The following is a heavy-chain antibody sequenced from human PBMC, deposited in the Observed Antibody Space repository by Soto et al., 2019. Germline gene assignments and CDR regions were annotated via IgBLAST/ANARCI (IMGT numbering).Heavy chain of an antibody. CDR2: IYYSGST. CDR3: ASEVVSKVVWFDP. V-gene: IGHV4-31*03. CDR1: GGSISSGGYY. D-gene: IGHD2-15*01. Sequence: QVQLQESGPGLVKPSQTLSLTCTVSGGSISSGGYYWSWIRQHPGKGLEWIGYIYYSGSTYYNPSLKSRVTMSVDTSKSQFSLKLSSVTAADTAVYYCASEVVSKVVWFDPWGQGTLVTVSS. J-gene: IGHJ5*02.